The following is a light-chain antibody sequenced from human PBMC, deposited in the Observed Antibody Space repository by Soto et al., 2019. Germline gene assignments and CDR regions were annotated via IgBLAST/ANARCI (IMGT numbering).Light chain of an antibody. CDR3: QQYYSYPLT. CDR1: QGISSY. CDR2: AAS. Sequence: QSPSSFSASTGDRVTITCRASQGISSYLAWYQQKPGKAPKLLIYAASTLQSGVPSRFSGSGSGTDFTLTISCLQSEDFATYYCQQYYSYPLTFGGGTKVDIK. V-gene: IGKV1-8*01. J-gene: IGKJ4*01.